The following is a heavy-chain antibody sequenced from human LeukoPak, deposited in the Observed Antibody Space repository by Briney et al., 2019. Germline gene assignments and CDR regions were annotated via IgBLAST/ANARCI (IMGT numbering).Heavy chain of an antibody. D-gene: IGHD2-15*01. CDR1: GYTFTSYY. J-gene: IGHJ3*01. CDR3: AREGYCSGGSCSGQGGLH. Sequence: ASVKVSRKASGYTFTSYYMHWVRQAPGQGLEWMGIINPSGGSTSYAQKFQGRVTMTRDMSTSTVYMELSSLRSEDTAVYYCAREGYCSGGSCSGQGGLHWGQGTMVTVSS. CDR2: INPSGGST. V-gene: IGHV1-46*01.